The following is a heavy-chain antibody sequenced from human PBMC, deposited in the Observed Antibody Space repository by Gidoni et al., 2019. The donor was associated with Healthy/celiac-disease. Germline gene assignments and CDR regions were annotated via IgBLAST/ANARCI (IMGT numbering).Heavy chain of an antibody. Sequence: EVQLVASGGGLVKPGGSLRLSCAASGFPFSSYSMNWVRQAPGKGLEWVSSISSSSSYRYYADSVKGRFTISRDNAKNSLYLQMNSLRAEDTAVYYCASFADYGDYPKYYYYYYMDVWGKGTTVTVSS. CDR2: ISSSSSYR. CDR1: GFPFSSYS. J-gene: IGHJ6*03. V-gene: IGHV3-21*01. CDR3: ASFADYGDYPKYYYYYYMDV. D-gene: IGHD4-17*01.